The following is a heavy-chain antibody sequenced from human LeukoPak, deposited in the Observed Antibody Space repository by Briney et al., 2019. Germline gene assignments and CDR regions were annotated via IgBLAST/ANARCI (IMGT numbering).Heavy chain of an antibody. J-gene: IGHJ6*03. V-gene: IGHV4-34*01. D-gene: IGHD1-14*01. CDR1: GGSFSGYY. CDR3: ARLTFTSYYYYYYMDV. CDR2: INHSGRT. Sequence: SETLSVTCAVYGGSFSGYYWSWIRQPPGKGLEWIGEINHSGRTKYNPSLKSRVTISVDTSKNQFSLKLSSVTAADTAVYYCARLTFTSYYYYYYMDVWGKGTTVTVSS.